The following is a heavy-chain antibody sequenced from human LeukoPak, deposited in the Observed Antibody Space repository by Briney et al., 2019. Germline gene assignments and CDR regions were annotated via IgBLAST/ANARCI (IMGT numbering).Heavy chain of an antibody. CDR2: ISSRGGTT. V-gene: IGHV3-23*01. D-gene: IGHD3/OR15-3a*01. CDR3: AITQGMIYPARLDY. J-gene: IGHJ4*02. Sequence: QSGGSLRLSCAASGFTFSSYAMSWVRQGQGTGLEWVSGISSRGGTTDYADFVKGRFTMSRDNSKNTLYLQMNSLRAEDTAPYYCAITQGMIYPARLDYWGRGTLVTVSS. CDR1: GFTFSSYA.